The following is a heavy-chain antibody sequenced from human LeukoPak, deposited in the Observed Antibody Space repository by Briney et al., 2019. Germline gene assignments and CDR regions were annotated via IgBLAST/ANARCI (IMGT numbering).Heavy chain of an antibody. CDR1: GFTFSDYY. D-gene: IGHD6-13*01. J-gene: IGHJ4*02. Sequence: GGSLRLSCAASGFTFSDYYMSWIRQAPGKGLEWVSYISSSGSTIYYADSVKGRFTISRDNAKNSLYLQMNSLRAEDTAVYYCARDRGYSSSWYNFDYWGQGTLVTVSS. V-gene: IGHV3-11*04. CDR2: ISSSGSTI. CDR3: ARDRGYSSSWYNFDY.